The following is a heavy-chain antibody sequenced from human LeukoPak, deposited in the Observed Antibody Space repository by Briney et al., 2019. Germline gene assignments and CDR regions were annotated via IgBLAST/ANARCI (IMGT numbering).Heavy chain of an antibody. V-gene: IGHV1-69*13. CDR2: IIPIFGTA. J-gene: IGHJ6*02. CDR3: ARGDGGYDNYYGMDV. D-gene: IGHD2-21*01. CDR1: GGTFSSYA. Sequence: ASVKVSCKASGGTFSSYAISWVRQAPGQGLEWMGGIIPIFGTANYAQKFQGRVTITADESTSTAYMELSSLRSEDTAVYYCARGDGGYDNYYGMDVWGQGTTVTASS.